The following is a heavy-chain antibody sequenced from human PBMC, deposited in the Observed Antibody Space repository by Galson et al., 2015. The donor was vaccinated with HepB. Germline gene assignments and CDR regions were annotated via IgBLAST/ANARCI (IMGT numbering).Heavy chain of an antibody. D-gene: IGHD3-22*01. J-gene: IGHJ3*02. V-gene: IGHV4-59*01. Sequence: SETLSLTCTVSGGSISSSYWSWIRQHPGRGLEWIGYNNYSGNTNYNTSLKSRVTISVDTSKNQFSLRLSSVTAADTAVYYCAREMTTYYYDISDAFDIWGQGTMVTVSS. CDR1: GGSISSSY. CDR2: NNYSGNT. CDR3: AREMTTYYYDISDAFDI.